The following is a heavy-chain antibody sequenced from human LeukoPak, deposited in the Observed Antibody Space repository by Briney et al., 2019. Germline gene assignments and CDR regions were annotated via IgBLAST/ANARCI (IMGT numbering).Heavy chain of an antibody. Sequence: PSETLSLTCAVYGGSFSGYYWSWIRQPPGKGLEWIGEINHSGSTNYNPSLKSRVTISVDTSKNQFSLKLSSVTAADTAVYYCARGTGIVGATFAFDIWGQGTMVTVSS. J-gene: IGHJ3*02. D-gene: IGHD1-26*01. CDR3: ARGTGIVGATFAFDI. CDR1: GGSFSGYY. CDR2: INHSGST. V-gene: IGHV4-34*01.